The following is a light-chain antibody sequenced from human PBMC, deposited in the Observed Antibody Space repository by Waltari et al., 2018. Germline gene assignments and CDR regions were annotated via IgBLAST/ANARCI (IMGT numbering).Light chain of an antibody. J-gene: IGKJ4*01. CDR1: QDIGVW. CDR2: IAS. V-gene: IGKV1-12*01. CDR3: QQADRFPVT. Sequence: DIQMTQSPSSVSASVGDRVTITCRASQDIGVWLAWYQQKPGKAPSLLISIASNLKTGVPSRFSGSGSGTNFTLTISGPRPDDFATYFCQQADRFPVTFGGGTTVESK.